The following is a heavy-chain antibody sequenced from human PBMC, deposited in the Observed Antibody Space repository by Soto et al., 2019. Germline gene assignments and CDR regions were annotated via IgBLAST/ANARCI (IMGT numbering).Heavy chain of an antibody. Sequence: SETLSLTCTVSGGSISSGCYYWSWIRQHPGKGLEWIGYIYYSGSTYYNPSLKSRVTISVDTSKNQFSLKLSSVTAADTAVYYCARATGVVALFDYWGQGTLVTVSS. D-gene: IGHD2-15*01. J-gene: IGHJ4*02. V-gene: IGHV4-31*03. CDR3: ARATGVVALFDY. CDR2: IYYSGST. CDR1: GGSISSGCYY.